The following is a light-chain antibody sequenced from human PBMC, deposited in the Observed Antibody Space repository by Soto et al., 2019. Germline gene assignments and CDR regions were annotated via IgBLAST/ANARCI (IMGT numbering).Light chain of an antibody. CDR2: AAS. Sequence: DIQMTQSPSTLSASVGDRVTITCRASQSLTSWLAWYQRKPGKAPKLLIYAASTFEIGVPSRFSGRESGTEFTLTINSLQPEDFAVYYCQQYKSYPWTFGLGTRVE. CDR1: QSLTSW. CDR3: QQYKSYPWT. V-gene: IGKV1-5*03. J-gene: IGKJ1*01.